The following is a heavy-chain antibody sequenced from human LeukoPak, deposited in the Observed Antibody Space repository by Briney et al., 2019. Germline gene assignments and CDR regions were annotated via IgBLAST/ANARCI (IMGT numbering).Heavy chain of an antibody. CDR2: IWHDGNNK. V-gene: IGHV3-30*02. CDR1: GFTFSTSG. J-gene: IGHJ5*02. Sequence: GGSLRLSCAASGFTFSTSGMHWVRQAPGKGLEWVASIWHDGNNKYYADSVKGRFTISRDNSKNTMYLQMNSLRAEDTAVFYCAKDPHYYASGSYYAWGQGTLVTVSS. CDR3: AKDPHYYASGSYYA. D-gene: IGHD3-10*01.